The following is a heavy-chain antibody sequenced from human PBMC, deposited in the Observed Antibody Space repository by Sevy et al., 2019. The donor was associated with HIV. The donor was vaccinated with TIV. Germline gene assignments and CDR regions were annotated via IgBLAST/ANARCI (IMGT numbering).Heavy chain of an antibody. V-gene: IGHV4-34*01. J-gene: IGHJ6*02. D-gene: IGHD6-19*01. CDR1: GGSFSGYY. Sequence: SETLSLTCAVYGGSFSGYYWSWIRQPPGKGLEWIGEINHSGSTNYNPSLKSRVTISVDTSKNQFSLKLSSVTAADTAVYYCARGLPLYLSIAVAGSYGMDVWGQGTTVTVSS. CDR3: ARGLPLYLSIAVAGSYGMDV. CDR2: INHSGST.